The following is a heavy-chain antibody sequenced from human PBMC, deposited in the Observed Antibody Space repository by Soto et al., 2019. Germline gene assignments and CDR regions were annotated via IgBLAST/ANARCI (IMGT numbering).Heavy chain of an antibody. Sequence: EVQLVESGGGLVQPGGSWGLSCAALGLTFSSNDMHWVGQATGKGLKWVSAIGTAGDTYYPGSVKGRFTISRENAKNSLYLQMNSLRAEDTAVYYCAREGCSGGSCYPGPFDYWGQGTLVTVSS. D-gene: IGHD2-15*01. CDR1: GLTFSSND. CDR3: AREGCSGGSCYPGPFDY. J-gene: IGHJ4*02. V-gene: IGHV3-13*01. CDR2: IGTAGDT.